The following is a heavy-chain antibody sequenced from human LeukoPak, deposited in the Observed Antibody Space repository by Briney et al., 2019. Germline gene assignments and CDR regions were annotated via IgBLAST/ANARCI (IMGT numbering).Heavy chain of an antibody. CDR2: ISGSGGNT. Sequence: GGSLRLSCAASGFTFSSFDMNWVRQAPGKGLEWVSVISGSGGNTYYADSVKGRFTISRDNSKNMVFLQMNSLRADDTAVYFCAKRRAVAGVRYYFDYWGQGTLVTVSS. CDR3: AKRRAVAGVRYYFDY. D-gene: IGHD6-19*01. J-gene: IGHJ4*02. V-gene: IGHV3-23*01. CDR1: GFTFSSFD.